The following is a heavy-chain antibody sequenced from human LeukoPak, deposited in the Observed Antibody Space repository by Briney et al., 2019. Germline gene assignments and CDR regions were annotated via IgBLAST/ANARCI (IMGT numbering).Heavy chain of an antibody. Sequence: WETLSLICTVSGASISSNYWSWIRQPAGKGLEWIGRMYTSGNTHYSPSLKSRVTMSVDTSKNQFSLNLTSVTAADTAVYYCANGANSGSYFGDWGQGTLVTVSS. CDR1: GASISSNY. CDR2: MYTSGNT. J-gene: IGHJ4*02. D-gene: IGHD1-26*01. V-gene: IGHV4-4*07. CDR3: ANGANSGSYFGD.